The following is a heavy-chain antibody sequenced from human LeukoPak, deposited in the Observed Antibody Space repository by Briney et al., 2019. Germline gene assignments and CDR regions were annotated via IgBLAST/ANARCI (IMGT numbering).Heavy chain of an antibody. D-gene: IGHD5-24*01. Sequence: PSETLSLTCTVSGGSISSYYWSWIRQPPGKGLEWIGYIYYSGSTNYNPSLKSRVTISVDTSKNQFSLKLSSVTAADTAVHYCARDRDGYAGYWGQGTLVTVSS. CDR1: GGSISSYY. V-gene: IGHV4-59*01. CDR2: IYYSGST. J-gene: IGHJ4*02. CDR3: ARDRDGYAGY.